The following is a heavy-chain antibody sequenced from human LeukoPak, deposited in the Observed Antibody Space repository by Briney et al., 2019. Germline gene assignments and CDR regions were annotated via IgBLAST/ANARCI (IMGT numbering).Heavy chain of an antibody. CDR2: ISGSGGST. D-gene: IGHD5-12*01. J-gene: IGHJ4*02. CDR3: AKVPPPGYSGYDGTGCYFDY. Sequence: GGSLRLSCAASGFTFSSYAMSWVRQAPGEGLEWFSAISGSGGSTYYADSVKGRFTISRDNSKNTLYLQMNSLRAEDTAVYYCAKVPPPGYSGYDGTGCYFDYWGQGTLVTVSS. CDR1: GFTFSSYA. V-gene: IGHV3-23*01.